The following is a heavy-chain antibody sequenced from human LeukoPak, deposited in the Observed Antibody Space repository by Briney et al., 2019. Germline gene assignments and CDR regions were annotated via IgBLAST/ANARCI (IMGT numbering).Heavy chain of an antibody. Sequence: GGSLRLSCAASGFTFSSYSMNWVRQAPGKGLEWVSSISSSSYIYYADSVKGRFTISRDNAKNSLYLQMNSLRAEDTAVYYCAKDAGYYYDSSGYSNAFDVWGHGTMVTVSS. CDR1: GFTFSSYS. CDR3: AKDAGYYYDSSGYSNAFDV. V-gene: IGHV3-21*04. CDR2: ISSSSYI. J-gene: IGHJ3*01. D-gene: IGHD3-22*01.